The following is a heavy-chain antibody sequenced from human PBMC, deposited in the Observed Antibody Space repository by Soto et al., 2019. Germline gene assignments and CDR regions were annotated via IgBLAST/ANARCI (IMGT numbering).Heavy chain of an antibody. D-gene: IGHD2-2*01. CDR1: GGSFSGYY. Sequence: QVQLQQWGAGLLKPSETLSLTCAVYGGSFSGYYWSWIRQPPGKGLEWIGEINHSGSTNYNPSLKRRVPISVDTSKNQFSLKLSSVTAAHTAVYYCARGGEDIVVVPAARYYYMDVWCKGTTVTVSS. V-gene: IGHV4-34*01. CDR2: INHSGST. CDR3: ARGGEDIVVVPAARYYYMDV. J-gene: IGHJ6*03.